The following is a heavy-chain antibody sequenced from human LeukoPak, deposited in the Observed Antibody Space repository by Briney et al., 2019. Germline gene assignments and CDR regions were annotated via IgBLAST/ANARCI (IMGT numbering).Heavy chain of an antibody. D-gene: IGHD2-2*01. CDR2: IYGSGST. Sequence: SETLSLSCTASGGSISSYDWSWIRQPPGKGLEWIGHIYGSGSTNYNPSLKSRVTLSVDTSKNQFSLKLSSVTAADTAAYYCAREGTSGTHLNWFDPWGQGTLVTVSS. CDR1: GGSISSYD. J-gene: IGHJ5*02. CDR3: AREGTSGTHLNWFDP. V-gene: IGHV4-59*01.